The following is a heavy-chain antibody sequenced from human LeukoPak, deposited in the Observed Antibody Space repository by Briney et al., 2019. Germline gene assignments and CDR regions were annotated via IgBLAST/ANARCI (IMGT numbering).Heavy chain of an antibody. CDR2: IKQDGSEK. CDR3: AQRGYSGSDY. Sequence: GGSLRLSCAASAFTFSSYWMSWVRQAPGKGLEWVANIKQDGSEKYYVDSVKGRFTISRDNAKNSLYLQMNSLRAEDTAVYYCAQRGYSGSDYWGQGTLVTVSS. V-gene: IGHV3-7*01. D-gene: IGHD5-12*01. J-gene: IGHJ4*02. CDR1: AFTFSSYW.